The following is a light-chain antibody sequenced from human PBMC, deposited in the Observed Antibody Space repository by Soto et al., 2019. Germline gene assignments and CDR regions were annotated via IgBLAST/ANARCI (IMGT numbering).Light chain of an antibody. V-gene: IGKV3-20*01. CDR2: GAS. CDR1: QGVSSY. J-gene: IGKJ4*01. Sequence: EIVLTQSPGTLSLSPGERATLSCRASQGVSSYLAWYHQKPGQAPRLLIYGASNRATGIPDRFNGSGSGTDFTLTISRPEPEDFAVYYCQQYGRSHTFGGGTKVDIK. CDR3: QQYGRSHT.